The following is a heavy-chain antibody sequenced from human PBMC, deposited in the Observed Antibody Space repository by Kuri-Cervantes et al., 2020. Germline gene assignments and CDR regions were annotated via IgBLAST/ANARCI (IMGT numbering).Heavy chain of an antibody. Sequence: GSLRLSCTVSGGSVSSGSYYWSWIRQPPGKGLEWIGYIYYSGSTNYNPSLKSRVTISVDTSKNQFSLKLSSVTAADTAVYYCARTKHDYGEAFDIWGQGTMVTVSS. CDR3: ARTKHDYGEAFDI. J-gene: IGHJ3*02. CDR1: GGSVSSGSYY. CDR2: IYYSGST. V-gene: IGHV4-61*01. D-gene: IGHD4-17*01.